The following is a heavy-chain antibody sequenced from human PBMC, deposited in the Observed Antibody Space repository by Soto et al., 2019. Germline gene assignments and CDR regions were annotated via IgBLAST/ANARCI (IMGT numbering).Heavy chain of an antibody. CDR2: IYSGGST. CDR3: TPALLRFLEDYYMDV. D-gene: IGHD3-3*01. Sequence: GGSLRLSCAASGFTVSSNYMSWVRQAPGKGLEWVSVIYSGGSTYYADSMKGRFTISRDDSKNTAYLQMNSLKTEDTAVYYCTPALLRFLEDYYMDVWGKGTTVTVSS. V-gene: IGHV3-53*01. J-gene: IGHJ6*03. CDR1: GFTVSSNY.